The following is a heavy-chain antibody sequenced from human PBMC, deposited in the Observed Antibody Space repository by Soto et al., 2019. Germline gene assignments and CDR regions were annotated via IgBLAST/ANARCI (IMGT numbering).Heavy chain of an antibody. CDR1: GFTFSSYA. CDR2: ISGSGGST. D-gene: IGHD6-13*01. Sequence: EVQLLASGGGLVQPGGSLRLSCAASGFTFSSYAMSWVRQAPGKGLEWVSAISGSGGSTYYADSVKGRFTISRDNSKNTLYLQMNSLRAEDTAVYYCAKLTGGIAAAGRTRDTDAFDIWGQGTMVTVSS. CDR3: AKLTGGIAAAGRTRDTDAFDI. J-gene: IGHJ3*02. V-gene: IGHV3-23*01.